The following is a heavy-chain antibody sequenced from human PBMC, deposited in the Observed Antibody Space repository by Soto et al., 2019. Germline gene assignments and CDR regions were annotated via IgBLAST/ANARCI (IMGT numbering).Heavy chain of an antibody. J-gene: IGHJ4*02. D-gene: IGHD4-17*01. CDR3: ARGNDYGDNGDYFDD. V-gene: IGHV3-21*01. CDR2: INSRGTYI. CDR1: VSPSSSFT. Sequence: EVQLVESGEGLVKPGGPRRLSCAPSVSPSSSFTMNWFRKAPGKGREWVSSINSRGTYIYYTDSVRGRFTISRDNAKNSLYLQMNSLRAEDTAIYYCARGNDYGDNGDYFDDWGQGTLVTVSS.